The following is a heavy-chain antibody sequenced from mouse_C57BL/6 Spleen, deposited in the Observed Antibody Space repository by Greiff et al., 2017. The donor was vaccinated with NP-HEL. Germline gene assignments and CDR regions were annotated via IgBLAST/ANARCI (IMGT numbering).Heavy chain of an antibody. CDR2: INPSSGYT. J-gene: IGHJ2*01. D-gene: IGHD1-1*01. CDR1: GYTFTSYW. CDR3: ARPTTVVAHFDY. Sequence: QVQLQQPGAELAKPGASVKLSCKASGYTFTSYWMHWVKQRPGQGLEWIGYINPSSGYTKYNQKFKDKATLTADKSSSTAYMQLSSLTYEDSAVDYCARPTTVVAHFDYWGQGTTLTVSS. V-gene: IGHV1-7*01.